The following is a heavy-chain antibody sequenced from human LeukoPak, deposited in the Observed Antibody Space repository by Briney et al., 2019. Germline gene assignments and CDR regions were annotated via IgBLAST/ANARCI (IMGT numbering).Heavy chain of an antibody. CDR2: INHSGST. CDR1: GGSISNYY. J-gene: IGHJ6*02. Sequence: SETLSLTCTASGGSISNYYWSWIRQPPGKGLEWIGEINHSGSTNYNPSLKSRVTISVDTSKKQFSLKLSSVTAADTAVYYCARGADRYSYGYSLFWSYGMDVWGQGTTVTVSS. D-gene: IGHD5-18*01. CDR3: ARGADRYSYGYSLFWSYGMDV. V-gene: IGHV4-34*01.